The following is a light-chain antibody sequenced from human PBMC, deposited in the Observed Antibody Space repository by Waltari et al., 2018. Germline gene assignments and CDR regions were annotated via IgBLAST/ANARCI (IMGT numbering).Light chain of an antibody. CDR3: HQRSDWPLT. Sequence: EIVLTQSPATLSLSPGERATLSCRASQSVSNNLALYQHKPGQAPRLLIYDASNRATGIPARFSGSGSGTDFTLTISSLEPEDFALYYCHQRSDWPLTFGGGTKVAIK. CDR2: DAS. V-gene: IGKV3-11*01. CDR1: QSVSNN. J-gene: IGKJ4*01.